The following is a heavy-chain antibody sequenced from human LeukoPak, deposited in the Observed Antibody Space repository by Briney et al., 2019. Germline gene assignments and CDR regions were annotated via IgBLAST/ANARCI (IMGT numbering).Heavy chain of an antibody. CDR1: GGSISSNW. V-gene: IGHV4-4*02. CDR2: IDHSGST. Sequence: SETLSLTCAVSGGSISSNWWSWVRQPPGKGLEWIGEIDHSGSTNYNPSLKSRVTISVDTSKNQFSLRLSSVTAADTAVYYCARPNWNDLHFDYWGQGTLVTVSS. D-gene: IGHD1-1*01. CDR3: ARPNWNDLHFDY. J-gene: IGHJ4*02.